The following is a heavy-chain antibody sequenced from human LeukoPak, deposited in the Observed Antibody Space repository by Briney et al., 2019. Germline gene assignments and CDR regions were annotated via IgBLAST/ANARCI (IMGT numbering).Heavy chain of an antibody. D-gene: IGHD3-10*01. J-gene: IGHJ4*02. Sequence: PGGSLRLSCAASGFTFSTYAMHWVRQAPGKGLEWVAVISYNGRDKYNADSVKGRFTISRDNSKNTLYLQMDSLRTEDTAVYYCARGFDGSGSYHTIYLDYWGQGTLVTVSS. CDR2: ISYNGRDK. CDR1: GFTFSTYA. CDR3: ARGFDGSGSYHTIYLDY. V-gene: IGHV3-30*04.